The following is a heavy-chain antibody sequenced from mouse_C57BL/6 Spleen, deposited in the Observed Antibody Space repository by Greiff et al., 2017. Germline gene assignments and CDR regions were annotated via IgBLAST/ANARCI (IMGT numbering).Heavy chain of an antibody. D-gene: IGHD2-1*01. J-gene: IGHJ2*01. Sequence: VKLMESGAELVRPGASVTLSCKASGYTFTDYEMHWVKQTPVHGLEWIGAIDPETGGTAYNQKFKGKAILTADKSSSTAYMELRSLTSEDSAVYYCTRIYYGTDYWGQGTTLTVSS. CDR1: GYTFTDYE. CDR3: TRIYYGTDY. V-gene: IGHV1-15*01. CDR2: IDPETGGT.